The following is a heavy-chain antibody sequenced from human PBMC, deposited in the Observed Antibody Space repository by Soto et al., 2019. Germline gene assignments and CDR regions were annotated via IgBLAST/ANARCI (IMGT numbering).Heavy chain of an antibody. J-gene: IGHJ4*02. CDR3: ARWNYDTTGYYKGALDY. Sequence: PGGSLRLSCAASGFTFNLFTFHWVRQAPGRGLEWVAVVSHVDDNKYYADSVRGRFTISRDNAKNSLYLQMNSLRAEDTAVYYCARWNYDTTGYYKGALDYWGQGTLVTVSS. CDR2: VSHVDDNK. D-gene: IGHD3-22*01. V-gene: IGHV3-30-3*01. CDR1: GFTFNLFT.